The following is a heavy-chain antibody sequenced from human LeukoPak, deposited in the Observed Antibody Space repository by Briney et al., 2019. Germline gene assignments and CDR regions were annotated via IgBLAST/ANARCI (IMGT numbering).Heavy chain of an antibody. J-gene: IGHJ6*03. CDR3: AKDRRFLEWLFPYYMDV. V-gene: IGHV3-21*01. CDR1: GFTFSSYS. Sequence: GGSLRLSCAASGFTFSSYSMNWVRQAPGKGLEWVSSISSSSSYIYYADSVKGRFTISRDNSKNTLYLQMNSLRAEDTAVYYCAKDRRFLEWLFPYYMDVWGKGTTVTVSS. CDR2: ISSSSSYI. D-gene: IGHD3-3*01.